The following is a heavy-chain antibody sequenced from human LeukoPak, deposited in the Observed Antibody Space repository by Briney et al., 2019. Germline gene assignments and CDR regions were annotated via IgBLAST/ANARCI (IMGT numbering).Heavy chain of an antibody. J-gene: IGHJ5*01. Sequence: PSETLSLTCAVSGYSISSGYYWGWVRQPPGKGLEWIGSMYHSGSTYYNPSLKSRVTISVDTSKNQLSLKLSSVTAADTAVYYCARPSGLRFLGWFDSWGQGTLVTVSS. CDR2: MYHSGST. CDR3: ARPSGLRFLGWFDS. CDR1: GYSISSGYY. V-gene: IGHV4-38-2*01. D-gene: IGHD3-3*01.